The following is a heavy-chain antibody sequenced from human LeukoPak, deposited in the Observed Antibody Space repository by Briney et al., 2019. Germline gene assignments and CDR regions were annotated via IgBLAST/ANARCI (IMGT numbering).Heavy chain of an antibody. J-gene: IGHJ4*02. CDR2: INWNGGST. V-gene: IGHV3-20*04. CDR3: AKEGDNTGYRYFDD. Sequence: GGSLRLSCAASGFTFDDYGMSWVRQAPGKGLEWVSGINWNGGSTGYADSVKGRFTISRDNAKNSLYLQMNSLRAEDTAVYYCAKEGDNTGYRYFDDWGQGTLVTVSS. D-gene: IGHD3-22*01. CDR1: GFTFDDYG.